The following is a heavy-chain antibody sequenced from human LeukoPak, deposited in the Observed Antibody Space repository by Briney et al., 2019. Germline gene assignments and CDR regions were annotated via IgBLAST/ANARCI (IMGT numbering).Heavy chain of an antibody. J-gene: IGHJ4*02. CDR3: AKTYYYGSGSYYVAFDC. CDR1: GFTFSNYA. CDR2: LSGRGDNT. Sequence: GGSLRLSCAASGFTFSNYAMTWVRQAPGEGLEWVSSLSGRGDNTFYADSVKGRFTISRDNSENTLHLQMNSLRAEDTAVYYCAKTYYYGSGSYYVAFDCWGQGTLVTVSS. D-gene: IGHD3-10*01. V-gene: IGHV3-23*01.